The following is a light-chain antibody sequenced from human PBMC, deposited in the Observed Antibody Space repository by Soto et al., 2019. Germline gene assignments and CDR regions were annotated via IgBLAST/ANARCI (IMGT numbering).Light chain of an antibody. J-gene: IGLJ1*01. Sequence: QSVLTQPPSVSGAPGQRVTISCTGSSSNIGAGYDVHWYQQLPGTAPKLLIYGNSNRPSGVPDRFSGSKSGTSASLAITGLQPEDEADYYCQSYASSLSGTYVFGTGTKVTVL. CDR1: SSNIGAGYD. V-gene: IGLV1-40*01. CDR3: QSYASSLSGTYV. CDR2: GNS.